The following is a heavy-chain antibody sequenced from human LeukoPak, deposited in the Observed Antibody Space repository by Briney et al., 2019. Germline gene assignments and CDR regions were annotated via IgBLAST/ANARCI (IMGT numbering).Heavy chain of an antibody. D-gene: IGHD3-22*01. Sequence: GGSLRLSCAASGVTFSSYSMNWVRQAPGKGLEWVSSIGGRNGYIYYANSVKGRFTISRDNAKNSLYLQMNGLRADDTAVYYCARTAIGYSDSSGYYFDYWGQGTLVTVSS. V-gene: IGHV3-21*01. CDR2: IGGRNGYI. CDR3: ARTAIGYSDSSGYYFDY. J-gene: IGHJ4*02. CDR1: GVTFSSYS.